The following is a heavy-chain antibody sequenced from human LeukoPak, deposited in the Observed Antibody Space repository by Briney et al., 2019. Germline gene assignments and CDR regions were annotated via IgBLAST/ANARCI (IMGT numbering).Heavy chain of an antibody. D-gene: IGHD6-13*01. CDR2: LNPNSGNT. J-gene: IGHJ4*02. CDR3: ATRMLIAAAASYYFDY. Sequence: ASVKVSCKASEYTFTSYDINWVRQATGQGLEWMGWLNPNSGNTGYAHKFQGRVTITRNTSINTAYMELSSLTSEDTAVYYCATRMLIAAAASYYFDYWGQGTLVTVSP. CDR1: EYTFTSYD. V-gene: IGHV1-8*03.